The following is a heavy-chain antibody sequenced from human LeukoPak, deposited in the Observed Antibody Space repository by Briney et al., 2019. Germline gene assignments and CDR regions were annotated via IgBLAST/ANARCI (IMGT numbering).Heavy chain of an antibody. J-gene: IGHJ4*02. D-gene: IGHD2-21*02. CDR1: GFTFSTFW. CDR3: ARDLGPESSGDWGALTY. CDR2: MSQDGSEE. V-gene: IGHV3-7*05. Sequence: GGSLRLSCAGSGFTFSTFWMSWVRQAPGKGLEWVATMSQDGSEEYCVNSVKGRFTISRDNAKNSLYLLMNGLRAEDTAVYYCARDLGPESSGDWGALTYWGQGTLVTVSS.